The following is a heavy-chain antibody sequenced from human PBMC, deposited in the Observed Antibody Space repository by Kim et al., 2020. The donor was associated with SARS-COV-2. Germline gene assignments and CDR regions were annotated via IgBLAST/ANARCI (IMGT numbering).Heavy chain of an antibody. CDR1: GGSISSYY. CDR3: ARVMFGSGSYDYYYYGMDV. V-gene: IGHV4-59*01. J-gene: IGHJ6*02. Sequence: SETLSLTCTVSGGSISSYYWSWIRQPPGKGLEWIGYIYYSGSTNYNPSLKSRVTISVDTSKNQFSLKLSSVTAADTAVYYCARVMFGSGSYDYYYYGMDVWGQGTTVTVSS. CDR2: IYYSGST. D-gene: IGHD3-10*01.